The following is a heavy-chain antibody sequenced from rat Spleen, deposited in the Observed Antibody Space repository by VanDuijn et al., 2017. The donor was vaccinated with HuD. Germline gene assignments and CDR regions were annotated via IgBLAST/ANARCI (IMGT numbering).Heavy chain of an antibody. CDR2: IRSGGGGT. J-gene: IGHJ3*01. D-gene: IGHD1-11*01. Sequence: EVQLVESDGGLVQPGRSLELSCAASGFTFSDYYMVWVRQAPKKGPEWVAAIRSGGGGTYYPDSVKGRFTISRDNAKSTLYLQMDSLRSEDTASYYCARHGVNYGAYNWFAYWGQGTLVTVSS. CDR1: GFTFSDYY. CDR3: ARHGVNYGAYNWFAY. V-gene: IGHV5-25*01.